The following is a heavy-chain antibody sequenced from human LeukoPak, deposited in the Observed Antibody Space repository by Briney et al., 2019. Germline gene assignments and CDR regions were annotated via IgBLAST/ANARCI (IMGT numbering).Heavy chain of an antibody. Sequence: SQTLSLTCAISGDSASSNSVTWNWTRQSPLRGLEWPGRSYNRSTWNNAYAVSVIGRITANPDTSKNQFSWHLNSVTPENAAVYYGARRLTHNDSFDTWGQGILVTVSS. CDR1: GDSASSNSVT. CDR2: SYNRSTWNN. V-gene: IGHV6-1*01. CDR3: ARRLTHNDSFDT. J-gene: IGHJ5*02. D-gene: IGHD1-1*01.